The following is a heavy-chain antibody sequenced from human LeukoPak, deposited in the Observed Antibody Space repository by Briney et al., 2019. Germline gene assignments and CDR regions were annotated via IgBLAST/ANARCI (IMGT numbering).Heavy chain of an antibody. CDR3: ARGDQLLQQNYYYYSMDV. CDR2: ISSSGSTI. V-gene: IGHV3-48*03. CDR1: GFTFSSYE. Sequence: PGRSLRLSCAASGFTFSSYEMNWVRQAPGKGLEWVSYISSSGSTIYYADSVKGRFTISRDNAKNSLYLQMNSLRAEDTAVYYCARGDQLLQQNYYYYSMDVWGKGTTVTVSS. J-gene: IGHJ6*04. D-gene: IGHD2-2*01.